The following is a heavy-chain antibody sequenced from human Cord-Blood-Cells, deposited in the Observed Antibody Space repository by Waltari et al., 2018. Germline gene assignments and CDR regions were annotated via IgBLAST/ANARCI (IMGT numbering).Heavy chain of an antibody. CDR1: GFTFDDYA. V-gene: IGHV3-9*01. J-gene: IGHJ4*02. Sequence: EVQLVESGGGLVQPGRSLRLSCAASGFTFDDYAMHWVRQAPGKGLEWVSGISWNSGSIGYADSVKGRFTSARDNAKNSLYLQMNRLRAEDTALWYCAKDITEEAIAAAGSPGYYCDYWGQGTLVTVSS. CDR2: ISWNSGSI. D-gene: IGHD6-13*01. CDR3: AKDITEEAIAAAGSPGYYCDY.